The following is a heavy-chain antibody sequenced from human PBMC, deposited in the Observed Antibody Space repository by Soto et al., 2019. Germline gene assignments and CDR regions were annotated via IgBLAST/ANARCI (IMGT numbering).Heavy chain of an antibody. J-gene: IGHJ4*02. Sequence: ASVKVSCKASGYSFTSYGISWVRQAPGQGPEWMGWISGHNGNTNHPQSLQGRVTMTTDTSRNTAYMELRSLRSDDTAVYYCAXXXXPTEEMTAPFRSRRRFNYYDETVYYYCDYWGQGTLVPVSS. CDR2: ISGHNGNT. V-gene: IGHV1-18*04. CDR3: AXXXXPTEEMTAPFRSRRRFNYYDETVYYYCDY. CDR1: GYSFTSYG. D-gene: IGHD3-22*01.